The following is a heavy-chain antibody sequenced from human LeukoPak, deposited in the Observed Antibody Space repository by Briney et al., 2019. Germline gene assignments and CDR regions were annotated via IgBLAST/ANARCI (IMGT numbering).Heavy chain of an antibody. J-gene: IGHJ6*02. CDR3: AKDRGYGDAEGYVMDV. D-gene: IGHD4-17*01. Sequence: GGSLRLSCAASGFTFSSYGMHWVRQAPGKGLEWVAVISYDGSNKYYADSVKGRFTISRDNSKNTLYLQMNSLRAEDTAVYYCAKDRGYGDAEGYVMDVWGQGTTVTVSS. CDR2: ISYDGSNK. V-gene: IGHV3-30*18. CDR1: GFTFSSYG.